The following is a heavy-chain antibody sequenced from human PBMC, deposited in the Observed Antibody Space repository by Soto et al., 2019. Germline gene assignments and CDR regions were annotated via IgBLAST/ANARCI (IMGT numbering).Heavy chain of an antibody. CDR1: GFTFSSYG. V-gene: IGHV3-33*01. J-gene: IGHJ4*02. CDR3: ARAETYYYDSSGLSDFDY. D-gene: IGHD3-22*01. CDR2: LWYDGSNK. Sequence: QVQLVESGGGVVQPGRSLRLSCAASGFTFSSYGMHWVRQAPGKGLEWVAVLWYDGSNKYYADSVKGRFTISRDNSKNTLYLQMNSLRAEDTAVYYCARAETYYYDSSGLSDFDYWGQGTLVTVSS.